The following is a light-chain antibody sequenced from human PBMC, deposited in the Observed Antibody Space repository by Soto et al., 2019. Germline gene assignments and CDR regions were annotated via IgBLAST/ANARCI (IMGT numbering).Light chain of an antibody. Sequence: EIVMTQSPATLSVSPGERATLSCRASQSVYSNLAWYQQKPGQAPRLLIYGASSRASRIPVRFSGSGSGTEFTLTISSLQSEDFAVYYWQQYNSWPRTFGQGTKVEIK. V-gene: IGKV3-15*01. CDR3: QQYNSWPRT. CDR2: GAS. J-gene: IGKJ1*01. CDR1: QSVYSN.